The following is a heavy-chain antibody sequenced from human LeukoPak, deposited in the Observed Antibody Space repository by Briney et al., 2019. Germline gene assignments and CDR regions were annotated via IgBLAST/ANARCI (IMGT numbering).Heavy chain of an antibody. J-gene: IGHJ4*02. V-gene: IGHV3-30*18. CDR3: ANWDGYCSSTSCYPPFDY. CDR1: GFTFRSHG. D-gene: IGHD2-2*03. CDR2: ISYDGSNK. Sequence: PGGSLRLSCAASGFTFRSHGMHWVRQAPGKGLEWVAVISYDGSNKYYADSVKGRFTISRDNSKNTLYLQMNSLRAEDTAVYYCANWDGYCSSTSCYPPFDYWGQGTLVTVSS.